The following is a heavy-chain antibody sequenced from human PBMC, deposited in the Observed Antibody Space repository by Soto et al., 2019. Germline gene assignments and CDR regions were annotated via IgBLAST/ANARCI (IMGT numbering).Heavy chain of an antibody. J-gene: IGHJ4*02. CDR3: ARGPMYSSSWYQSFDY. V-gene: IGHV1-2*04. CDR2: INPNSGGT. Sequence: GASVKVSCKASGGTFSSYAISWVRQAPGQGLEWMGGINPNSGGTNYAQKFQGWVTMTRDTSISTAYMELSRLRSDDTAVYYCARGPMYSSSWYQSFDYWGQGTLVTVSS. D-gene: IGHD6-13*01. CDR1: GGTFSSYA.